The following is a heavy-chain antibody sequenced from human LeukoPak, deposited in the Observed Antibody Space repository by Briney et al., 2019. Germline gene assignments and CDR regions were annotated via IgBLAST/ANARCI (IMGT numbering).Heavy chain of an antibody. CDR2: ISYDGSYK. CDR3: AKRAAGSGSYYPYFDS. J-gene: IGHJ4*02. D-gene: IGHD3-10*01. Sequence: PGTSLRLSCAASGFTLSSYAMRWVRQAPGKGLEWVAVISYDGSYKYYADSVKGRFTISRDDLENTLHLQMNSLRAEDTAVYFCAKRAAGSGSYYPYFDSWGQGTLVTVSS. V-gene: IGHV3-30*18. CDR1: GFTLSSYA.